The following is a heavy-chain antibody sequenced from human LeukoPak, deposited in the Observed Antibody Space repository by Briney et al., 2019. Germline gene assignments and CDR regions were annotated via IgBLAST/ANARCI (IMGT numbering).Heavy chain of an antibody. D-gene: IGHD2-21*01. J-gene: IGHJ4*02. Sequence: SETLSLTCTVSGGSISSGGYYWSWIRQHPGKGLEWIGYIYYSGSTYYNPSLKSRVTISVDTSKNQFSLKLSSVTAADTAVYYCARGQSGETYFDYWGQGTLVTVSS. CDR2: IYYSGST. CDR3: ARGQSGETYFDY. CDR1: GGSISSGGYY. V-gene: IGHV4-31*03.